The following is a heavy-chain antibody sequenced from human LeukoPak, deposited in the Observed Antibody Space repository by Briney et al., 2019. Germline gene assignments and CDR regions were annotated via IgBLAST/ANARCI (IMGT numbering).Heavy chain of an antibody. CDR3: ARGGMAVADDTYFDY. CDR2: IYTSGST. V-gene: IGHV4-4*07. CDR1: GGSISSYY. J-gene: IGHJ4*02. D-gene: IGHD6-19*01. Sequence: SETLSLTCTVSGGSISSYYWSWIRQPAGKGLEWIGRIYTSGSTNYNPSLKSRVTMSVDTSKNQFSLKLSSVTAADTAVYYCARGGMAVADDTYFDYWGQGTLVTVSS.